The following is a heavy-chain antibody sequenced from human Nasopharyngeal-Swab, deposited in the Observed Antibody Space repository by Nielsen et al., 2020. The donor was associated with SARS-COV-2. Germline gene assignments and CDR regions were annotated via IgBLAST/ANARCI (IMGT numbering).Heavy chain of an antibody. V-gene: IGHV4-59*01. J-gene: IGHJ6*02. Sequence: SETLSLTCTVSGGSITGYYWSWIRQPPGKGLEWIENIYYTGSTKYNHSLKSRVTISIDASKYQFSLKLTSVTAADTAVYYCARDRPNYGMDVWGRGTTVTVS. CDR2: IYYTGST. CDR3: ARDRPNYGMDV. CDR1: GGSITGYY.